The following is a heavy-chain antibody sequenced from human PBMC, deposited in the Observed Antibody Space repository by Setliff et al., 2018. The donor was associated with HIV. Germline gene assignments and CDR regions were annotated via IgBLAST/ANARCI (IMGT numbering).Heavy chain of an antibody. D-gene: IGHD3-3*01. J-gene: IGHJ6*03. Sequence: PSETLSLTCTVSGGSISGYYWSWIRQSPGKGLEWIGEINHSGSTKYNPSLKSRVTISVDTSKNQFSLKLSSVTAADTAVYYCARGTAYYNFWSGYSQDYYYYMDVWGKGTTVTVSS. CDR1: GGSISGYY. CDR3: ARGTAYYNFWSGYSQDYYYYMDV. V-gene: IGHV4-34*01. CDR2: INHSGST.